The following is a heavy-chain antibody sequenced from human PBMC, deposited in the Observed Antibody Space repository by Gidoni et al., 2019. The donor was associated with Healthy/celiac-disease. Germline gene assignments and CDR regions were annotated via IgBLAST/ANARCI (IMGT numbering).Heavy chain of an antibody. CDR1: GGSISSYY. CDR2: IYDSGST. Sequence: QVQLQESGPGLVKPSETLSLTCPVSGGSISSYYWSWIRQPPGKGLEWIGYIYDSGSTNYNPSHKSRVTRSVDTSKSQFSRKLGSVTAGDTAVYYCAGEGWGGYSFDYWGQGTLVTVSS. V-gene: IGHV4-59*01. D-gene: IGHD5-18*01. J-gene: IGHJ4*02. CDR3: AGEGWGGYSFDY.